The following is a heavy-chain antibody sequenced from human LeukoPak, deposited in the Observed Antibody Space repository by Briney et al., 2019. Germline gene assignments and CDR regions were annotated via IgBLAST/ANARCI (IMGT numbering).Heavy chain of an antibody. CDR3: AKSPVAGPYYFDY. Sequence: PGRSLTLSCAASGFTFDDYAMHWVRQAPGKGLEWVSGISWNSGSIGYADSVKGRFTISRDNAKNSLYLHMNSLRAGDTALYYCAKSPVAGPYYFDYWGQGTLVTVSS. D-gene: IGHD6-19*01. J-gene: IGHJ4*02. CDR2: ISWNSGSI. CDR1: GFTFDDYA. V-gene: IGHV3-9*01.